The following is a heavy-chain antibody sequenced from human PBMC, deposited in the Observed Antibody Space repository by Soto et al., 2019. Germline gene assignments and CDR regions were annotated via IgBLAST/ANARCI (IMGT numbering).Heavy chain of an antibody. Sequence: EVQLLQSGGGLVPPGGSLRLSCAASGFSFSNFGMSWVRQAPGMGLEWVASIGVSGGQTYYLDSVKGRFTISRDNSKNTLYLHMNSLRAEDTAVYYCAKDYASTWYWWFDPWGQGTLVTVSS. CDR2: IGVSGGQT. D-gene: IGHD6-13*01. J-gene: IGHJ5*02. CDR3: AKDYASTWYWWFDP. V-gene: IGHV3-23*01. CDR1: GFSFSNFG.